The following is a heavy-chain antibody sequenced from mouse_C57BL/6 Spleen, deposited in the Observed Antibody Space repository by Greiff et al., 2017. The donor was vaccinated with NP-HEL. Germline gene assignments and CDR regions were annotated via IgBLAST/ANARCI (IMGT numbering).Heavy chain of an antibody. CDR2: IYPSDSET. Sequence: QVQLQQPGAELVRPGSSVKLSCKASGYTFTSYWMDWVKQRPGQGLEWIGNIYPSDSETHYNQKFKDKATLTVDKSSSTAYMQVSSLTSEDSAVYYCASRGGYDAPYAMDYWGQGTSVTVSS. CDR1: GYTFTSYW. D-gene: IGHD2-2*01. CDR3: ASRGGYDAPYAMDY. J-gene: IGHJ4*01. V-gene: IGHV1-61*01.